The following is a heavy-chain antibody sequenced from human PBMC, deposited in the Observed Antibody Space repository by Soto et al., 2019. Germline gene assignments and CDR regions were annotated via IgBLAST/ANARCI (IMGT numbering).Heavy chain of an antibody. J-gene: IGHJ6*02. CDR2: IDPSDSYT. V-gene: IGHV5-10-1*01. Sequence: PGESLKISCKGSGYSFTSYWISWVRQMPGKGLEWMGRIDPSDSYTNYSPSFQGHVTISADKSISTAYLQWSSLKASDTAMYYCARHVVVPAAANYYYYYGMDVWGQGTTVTVSS. D-gene: IGHD2-2*01. CDR3: ARHVVVPAAANYYYYYGMDV. CDR1: GYSFTSYW.